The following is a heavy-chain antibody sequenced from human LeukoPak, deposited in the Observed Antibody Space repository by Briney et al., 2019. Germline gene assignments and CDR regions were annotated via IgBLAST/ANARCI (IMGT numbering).Heavy chain of an antibody. Sequence: SVKVSCKASGYTFTGYYMHWVRQAPGQGLEWMGRIIPILGIANYAQKFQGRVTITADKSTSTAYMELSSLRSEDTAVYYCAREPRNYYDSSGGYWGQGTLVTVSS. CDR2: IIPILGIA. CDR3: AREPRNYYDSSGGY. V-gene: IGHV1-69*04. J-gene: IGHJ4*02. CDR1: GYTFTGYY. D-gene: IGHD3-22*01.